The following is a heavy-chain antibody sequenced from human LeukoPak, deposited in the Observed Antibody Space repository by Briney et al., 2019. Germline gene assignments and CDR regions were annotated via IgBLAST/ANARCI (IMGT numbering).Heavy chain of an antibody. Sequence: GGSLRLSCAASGFSISSYFMTWVRQAPGRGLEWVANIKQDGSDIYYVDSVKGRFTISRDNAKNSLYLQMNNLRVEDTAVYYCARESNWGGDAFDIWGLGTMVTVSS. V-gene: IGHV3-7*01. D-gene: IGHD7-27*01. CDR3: ARESNWGGDAFDI. J-gene: IGHJ3*02. CDR1: GFSISSYF. CDR2: IKQDGSDI.